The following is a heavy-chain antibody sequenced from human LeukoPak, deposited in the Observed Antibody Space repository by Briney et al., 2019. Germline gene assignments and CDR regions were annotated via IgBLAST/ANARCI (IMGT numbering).Heavy chain of an antibody. CDR3: AKEYYDFWSGYPSPSYMDV. Sequence: GGSLRLSCAASGFTFSSYSMNWVRQAPGKGLEWVSYISSSSSTIYYADSVKGRFTISRDNAKNTLYLQMNSLRAEDTAVYYCAKEYYDFWSGYPSPSYMDVWGKGTTVTVSS. V-gene: IGHV3-48*01. D-gene: IGHD3-3*01. CDR1: GFTFSSYS. J-gene: IGHJ6*03. CDR2: ISSSSSTI.